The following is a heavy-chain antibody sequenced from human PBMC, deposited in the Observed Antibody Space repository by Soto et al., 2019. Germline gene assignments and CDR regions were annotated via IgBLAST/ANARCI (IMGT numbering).Heavy chain of an antibody. V-gene: IGHV4-34*01. J-gene: IGHJ5*02. CDR1: AGSFSGYY. CDR3: ARGVYLSLVRTGWFDP. D-gene: IGHD3-10*01. Sequence: SETLSLTCSVYAGSFSGYYWSWLRQPPGQGLEWIRKTNHSGRTNYNPSLRSRVTISVDTSKNHFSLGLNSVTSADTAVYYCARGVYLSLVRTGWFDPWGQGTLVTVSS. CDR2: TNHSGRT.